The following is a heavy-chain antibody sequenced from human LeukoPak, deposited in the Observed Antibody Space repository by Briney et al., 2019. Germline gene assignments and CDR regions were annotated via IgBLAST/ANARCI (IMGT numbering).Heavy chain of an antibody. CDR2: ISGSGGGT. V-gene: IGHV3-23*01. CDR3: AKRGVVIRVILVGFHKEAYYFDS. Sequence: GGSLRLSCAVSGITLSNYGMSWVRQAPGKGLEWVAGISGSGGGTNYADSVEGRFTISRDNARNTLYLQMNSLRVEDTAAYFCAKRGVVIRVILVGFHKEAYYFDSWGQGALVTVSS. CDR1: GITLSNYG. D-gene: IGHD3-22*01. J-gene: IGHJ4*02.